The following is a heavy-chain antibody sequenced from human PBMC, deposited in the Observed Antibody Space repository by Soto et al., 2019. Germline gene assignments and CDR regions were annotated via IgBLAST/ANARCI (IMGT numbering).Heavy chain of an antibody. D-gene: IGHD6-13*01. CDR2: LSDSGVSI. CDR1: GFTFSSYA. CDR3: AKVSSSWYAGFFDL. J-gene: IGHJ4*02. V-gene: IGHV3-23*01. Sequence: EVQLLESGGGLVQPGGSLRLSCTASGFTFSSYAMTWVRQAPGKGLEWVSGLSDSGVSIYYADSVKGRLTISRDNSKNRPDLQTHTLRTEETVLYYCAKVSSSWYAGFFDLWGQGTLVTASS.